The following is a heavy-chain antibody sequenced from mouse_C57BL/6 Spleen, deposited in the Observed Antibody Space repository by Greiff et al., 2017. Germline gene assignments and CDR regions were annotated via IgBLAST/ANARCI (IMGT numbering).Heavy chain of an antibody. V-gene: IGHV1-66*01. J-gene: IGHJ1*03. CDR1: GYSFTSYY. Sequence: QVQLQQSGPELVKPGASVKISCKASGYSFTSYYIHWVKQRPGQGLEWIGWIYPGSGNTKYNEKFKGKATLTADTSSSTAYMQLSSLTSEDSAVYYCARVDDYDAPYWYFDVWGTGTTVTVSS. CDR3: ARVDDYDAPYWYFDV. CDR2: IYPGSGNT. D-gene: IGHD2-4*01.